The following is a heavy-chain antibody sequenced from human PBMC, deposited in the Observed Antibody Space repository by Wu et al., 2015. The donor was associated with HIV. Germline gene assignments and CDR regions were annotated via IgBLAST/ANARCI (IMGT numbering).Heavy chain of an antibody. CDR1: GGTFSSYA. V-gene: IGHV1-69*12. Sequence: QVQLVQSGAEVKKPGSSVKVSCKASGGTFSSYAISWVRQAPGQGLEWMGGIIPIFGTANYAQKFQGRVTITADESTSTAYMELSSLRSEDTAVYYCAERGDYSGDYPGDYYYYMDVWGKGTTVTVSS. D-gene: IGHD4-17*01. J-gene: IGHJ6*03. CDR2: IIPIFGTA. CDR3: AERGDYSGDYPGDYYYYMDV.